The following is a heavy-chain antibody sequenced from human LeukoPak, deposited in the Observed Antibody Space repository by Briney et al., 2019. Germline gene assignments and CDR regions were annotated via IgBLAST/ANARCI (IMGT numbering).Heavy chain of an antibody. CDR1: GGSINSYY. V-gene: IGHV4-39*01. CDR3: ARRGLPVTRYGMDV. J-gene: IGHJ6*02. CDR2: VYYSGNT. D-gene: IGHD4-17*01. Sequence: SETLSLTCTVSGGSINSYYWVWIRQPPGKGLEWIGSVYYSGNTYYSPSLKSRITISVDTSKNQFSLKVTSVTAADTAVYYCARRGLPVTRYGMDVWGQGTTVTVSS.